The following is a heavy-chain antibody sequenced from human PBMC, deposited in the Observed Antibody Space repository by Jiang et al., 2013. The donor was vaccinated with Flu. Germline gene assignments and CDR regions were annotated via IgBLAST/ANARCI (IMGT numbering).Heavy chain of an antibody. V-gene: IGHV3-30*04. Sequence: GVVQPGRSLRLSCAASGFTFSSYAMHWVRQAPGKGLEWVAVISYDGTNRNYADSVKGRFTISRDNSKNTLFLQMNSLRPEDLAMYYCARDRHSGTYSAGMDVWGQGTTVTVSS. D-gene: IGHD1-26*01. CDR3: ARDRHSGTYSAGMDV. CDR2: ISYDGTNR. CDR1: GFTFSSYA. J-gene: IGHJ6*02.